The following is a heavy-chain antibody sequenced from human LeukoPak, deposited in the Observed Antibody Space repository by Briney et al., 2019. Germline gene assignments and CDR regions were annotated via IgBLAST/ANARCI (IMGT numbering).Heavy chain of an antibody. J-gene: IGHJ4*02. CDR1: GYTFTGYY. CDR3: ARDLLVAATLDY. CDR2: INPNSGGT. Sequence: GASVKVSCKASGYTFTGYYMHWARQAPGQGLEWMGWINPNSGGTNYAQKFQGRVTMTRDTSISTAYMELSRLRSDDTAVYYCARDLLVAATLDYWGQGTLVTVSS. D-gene: IGHD2-15*01. V-gene: IGHV1-2*02.